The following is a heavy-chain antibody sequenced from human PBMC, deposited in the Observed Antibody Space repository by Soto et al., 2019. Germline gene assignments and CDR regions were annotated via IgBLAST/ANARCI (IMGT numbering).Heavy chain of an antibody. CDR3: ARVLLFLEQGCGWFVS. V-gene: IGHV4-31*03. CDR1: GGSISSGGYY. Sequence: SETLSLTCTVSGGSISSGGYYWSWIRQHPGKGLEWIGYIYYSGSTYYNPSLKSRVTISVDTSKNQFSLKLSSVTAADTAVYYCARVLLFLEQGCGWFVSWGQGILVTVFS. J-gene: IGHJ5*01. CDR2: IYYSGST. D-gene: IGHD3-3*01.